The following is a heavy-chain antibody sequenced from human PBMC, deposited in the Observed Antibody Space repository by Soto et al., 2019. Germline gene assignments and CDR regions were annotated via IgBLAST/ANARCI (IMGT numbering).Heavy chain of an antibody. D-gene: IGHD4-4*01. V-gene: IGHV1-69*13. J-gene: IGHJ6*01. CDR1: GGTFSSYA. CDR2: IIPIFGTA. Sequence: SVKVSCKASGGTFSSYAISWVRQATGQGLEWMGGIIPIFGTANYAQKFQGRVTITADESTSTAYMELSSLRSEDTAVYYCARSKPTVTARGVGYYGMDVWGQGTTVTVS. CDR3: ARSKPTVTARGVGYYGMDV.